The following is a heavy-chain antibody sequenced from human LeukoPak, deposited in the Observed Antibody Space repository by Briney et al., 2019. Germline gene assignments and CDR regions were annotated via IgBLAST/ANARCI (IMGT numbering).Heavy chain of an antibody. CDR3: ARDRYDILTGYPYYYMDV. V-gene: IGHV4-59*01. Sequence: SETLSLTCTVSGGSISSYYWSWIRQPPGKGLEWIGYIYYSGSTNYNPSLKSRVTILVDTSKNQFSLKLSSVTAADTAVYYCARDRYDILTGYPYYYMDVWGKGTTVTVSS. CDR1: GGSISSYY. J-gene: IGHJ6*03. CDR2: IYYSGST. D-gene: IGHD3-9*01.